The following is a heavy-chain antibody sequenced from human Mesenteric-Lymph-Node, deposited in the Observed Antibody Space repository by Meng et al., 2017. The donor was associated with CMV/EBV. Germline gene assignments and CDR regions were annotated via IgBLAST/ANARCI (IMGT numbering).Heavy chain of an antibody. Sequence: ASVKVSCKASGYTFTGYYMHWVRQAPGQGLEWMGWINPNSGGTNYAQKFQGRVTMTRDTSISTAYMELSRLRSDDTAVYYCARGGDDFWSTGYFDYWGQGTLVTVSS. CDR1: GYTFTGYY. D-gene: IGHD3-3*01. J-gene: IGHJ4*02. V-gene: IGHV1-2*02. CDR3: ARGGDDFWSTGYFDY. CDR2: INPNSGGT.